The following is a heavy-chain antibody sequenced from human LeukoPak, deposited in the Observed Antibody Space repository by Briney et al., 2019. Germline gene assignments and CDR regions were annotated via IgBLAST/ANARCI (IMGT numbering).Heavy chain of an antibody. J-gene: IGHJ4*02. CDR1: GGSISSYY. Sequence: SETLSLTCTVSGGSISSYYWSWIRQPAGKGLEWIGRIYTSGSTNYNPSLKSRVTMSVDTSKNQLSLKLSSVTAADTAVYYCARARWVEGTAAFDYWGQGTLVTVSS. CDR3: ARARWVEGTAAFDY. D-gene: IGHD2-21*02. V-gene: IGHV4-4*07. CDR2: IYTSGST.